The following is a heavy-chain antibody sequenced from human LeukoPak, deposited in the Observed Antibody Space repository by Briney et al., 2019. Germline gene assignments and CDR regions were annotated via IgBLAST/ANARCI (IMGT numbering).Heavy chain of an antibody. CDR1: GYTFTGYY. D-gene: IGHD2-15*01. V-gene: IGHV1-2*02. CDR2: INPNSGGT. J-gene: IGHJ4*02. Sequence: ASVKVSCKASGYTFTGYYMYWVRQAPGQGLEWMGWINPNSGGTNYAQKFQGRVTMTRDTSISTAYMELSRLRSDDTAVYFCARRPPRYCSGGSCYSGLGYWGQGTLVTVSS. CDR3: ARRPPRYCSGGSCYSGLGY.